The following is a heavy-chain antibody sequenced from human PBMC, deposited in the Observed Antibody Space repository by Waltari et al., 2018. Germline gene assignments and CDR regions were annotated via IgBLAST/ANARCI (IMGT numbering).Heavy chain of an antibody. CDR2: IKQDGSEK. CDR1: GFTFSSYW. Sequence: EVQLVESGGGLVKPGGSLRLSCAASGFTFSSYWMGWFRKAPGKGLEWVANIKQDGSEKYYVDSVKGRFTISRDNAKNSLYLQMNSLRAEDTAVYYCARDAHLYGDSRTDAFDIWGQGTMVTVSS. J-gene: IGHJ3*02. CDR3: ARDAHLYGDSRTDAFDI. V-gene: IGHV3-7*01. D-gene: IGHD4-17*01.